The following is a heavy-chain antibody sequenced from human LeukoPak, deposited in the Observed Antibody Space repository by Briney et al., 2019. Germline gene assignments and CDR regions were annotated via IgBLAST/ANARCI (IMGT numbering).Heavy chain of an antibody. CDR1: GYTFTRYD. D-gene: IGHD5-18*01. V-gene: IGHV1-8*01. Sequence: GASVKVSCKASGYTFTRYDINWVRQATGQGLEWMGWMNPNSGNTGYAQKFQGRVTMTRNTSISTAYMELSSLRSEDTAVYYCARVPPQRYSYDTPLDYWGQGTLVTVSS. CDR3: ARVPPQRYSYDTPLDY. CDR2: MNPNSGNT. J-gene: IGHJ4*02.